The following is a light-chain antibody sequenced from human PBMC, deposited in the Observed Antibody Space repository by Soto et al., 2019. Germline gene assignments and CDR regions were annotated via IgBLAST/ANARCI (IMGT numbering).Light chain of an antibody. J-gene: IGLJ1*01. CDR1: SSDVGGYNY. Sequence: QSALTQPASVSGSPGQSITISCTGTSSDVGGYNYVSWYQQHPGKAPKLMIYDVTNRPSGVSSRFSGSKSGNTASLTISGLPAEDEADYCCASYTSSATYVIGTGTQLTVL. CDR2: DVT. CDR3: ASYTSSATYV. V-gene: IGLV2-14*01.